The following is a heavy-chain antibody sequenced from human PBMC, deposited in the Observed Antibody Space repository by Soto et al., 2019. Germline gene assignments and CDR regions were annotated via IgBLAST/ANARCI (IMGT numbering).Heavy chain of an antibody. V-gene: IGHV4-30-2*01. CDR1: GGSISSGGYS. D-gene: IGHD3-22*01. CDR2: IYHSGST. Sequence: PSETLSLTCAVSGGSISSGGYSWSWIRQPPGKGLEWIGYIYHSGSTYYNPSLKSRVTISVDTSRNQFSLKLSSMTAADTAVYYCASPFYYYYDSSAENNWFDPWGQGTLVTVSS. CDR3: ASPFYYYYDSSAENNWFDP. J-gene: IGHJ5*02.